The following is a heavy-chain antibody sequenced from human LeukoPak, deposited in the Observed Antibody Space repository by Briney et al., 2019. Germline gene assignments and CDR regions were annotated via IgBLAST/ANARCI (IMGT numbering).Heavy chain of an antibody. J-gene: IGHJ4*02. V-gene: IGHV3-53*01. D-gene: IGHD6-13*01. CDR3: ARTSSAVNTKGLDS. CDR1: GFAVSSDY. CDR2: VYSGGSK. Sequence: GGSLRLSCAASGFAVSSDYMTWVRQAPGKGLEWVSVVYSGGSKEYADSVKGRFTISRDNSKNTLYLQMNSLRAEDTAVYYCARTSSAVNTKGLDSWGQGTLVTVSS.